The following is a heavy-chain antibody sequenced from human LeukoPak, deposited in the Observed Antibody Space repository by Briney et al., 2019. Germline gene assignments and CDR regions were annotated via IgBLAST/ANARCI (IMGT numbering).Heavy chain of an antibody. CDR2: INPNSGGT. CDR3: ARDRPYYYDSSGSYHDAFDI. CDR1: GYTFTDYY. V-gene: IGHV1-2*02. J-gene: IGHJ3*02. D-gene: IGHD3-22*01. Sequence: GASVKVSCKASGYTFTDYYMHWVRQAPGQGLEWMGWINPNSGGTNYAQKFQGRVTMTRDTSISTAYMELTRLRSDDTAVYYCARDRPYYYDSSGSYHDAFDIWGQGTMVSVSS.